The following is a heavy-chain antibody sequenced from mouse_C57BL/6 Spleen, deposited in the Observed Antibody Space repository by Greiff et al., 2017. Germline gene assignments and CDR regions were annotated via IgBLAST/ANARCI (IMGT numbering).Heavy chain of an antibody. CDR1: GYAFTNYL. V-gene: IGHV1-54*01. CDR3: ARWDWDVDY. D-gene: IGHD4-1*01. Sequence: QVQLQQSGAELVRPGTSVKVSCKASGYAFTNYLIEWVKQRPGQGLEWIGVINPGSGGTNYNEKFKGKATLTADKSSSTAYMQLSSLTSEDSAVYFCARWDWDVDYWGQGTTLTVSS. J-gene: IGHJ2*01. CDR2: INPGSGGT.